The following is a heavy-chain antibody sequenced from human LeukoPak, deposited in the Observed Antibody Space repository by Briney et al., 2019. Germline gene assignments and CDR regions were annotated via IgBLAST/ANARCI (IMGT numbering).Heavy chain of an antibody. CDR1: GYTFTSYD. J-gene: IGHJ4*02. CDR2: MNPNSGNT. V-gene: IGHV1-8*01. Sequence: ASVKVSCKASGYTFTSYDINCVRQATGQGLEWMGWMNPNSGNTGYAQKLQGRVTMTRNTSISTAYMELSSLRSEDTAVYYCAREGPAAIPFDYWGQGTLVTVSS. CDR3: AREGPAAIPFDY. D-gene: IGHD2-2*01.